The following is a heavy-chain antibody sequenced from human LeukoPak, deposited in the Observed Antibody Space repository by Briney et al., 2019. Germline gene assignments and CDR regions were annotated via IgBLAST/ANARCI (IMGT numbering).Heavy chain of an antibody. D-gene: IGHD1-26*01. Sequence: GASVKVSCKASGFTFTSSAVQWVRQARGQRLEWIGWIVVGSGNTNYAQKFQERVTITRDMSTSTAYMELSSLRSEDTAVYYCAGYSGSYLGWFDPWGQGTLVTVSS. J-gene: IGHJ5*02. CDR3: AGYSGSYLGWFDP. CDR2: IVVGSGNT. V-gene: IGHV1-58*01. CDR1: GFTFTSSA.